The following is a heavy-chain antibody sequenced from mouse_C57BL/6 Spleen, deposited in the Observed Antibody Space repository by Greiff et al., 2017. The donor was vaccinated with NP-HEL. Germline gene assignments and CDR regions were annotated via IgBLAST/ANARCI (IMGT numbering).Heavy chain of an antibody. V-gene: IGHV14-4*01. CDR3: TTVGTAQASFAY. Sequence: EVKLMESGAELVRPGASVKLSCTASGFNIKDDYMHWVKQRPEQGLEWIGWIDPENGDTEYASKFQGKATITADTSSNTAYLQLSSLTSEDTAVYYCTTVGTAQASFAYWGQGTLVTVSA. CDR1: GFNIKDDY. CDR2: IDPENGDT. D-gene: IGHD3-2*02. J-gene: IGHJ3*01.